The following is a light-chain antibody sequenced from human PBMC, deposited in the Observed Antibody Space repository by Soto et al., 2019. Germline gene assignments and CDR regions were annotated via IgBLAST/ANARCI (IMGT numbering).Light chain of an antibody. CDR3: KKYTSPPPT. J-gene: IGKJ1*01. V-gene: IGKV1-39*01. CDR2: AAS. CDR1: QTISRY. Sequence: DIQVTQSPSSLSASVGDRVTITCRASQTISRYLNWYQQKPGKAPQLLIYAASSLQSGVPSRFSGSGSGTDFTLTISSMQPDDFATYYGKKYTSPPPTLGPGTKVDIK.